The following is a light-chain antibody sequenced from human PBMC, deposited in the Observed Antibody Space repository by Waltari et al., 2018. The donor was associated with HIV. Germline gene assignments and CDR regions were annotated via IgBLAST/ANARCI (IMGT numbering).Light chain of an antibody. V-gene: IGLV1-47*01. CDR2: RNS. J-gene: IGLJ2*01. CDR3: AAWDDTLTGPHVV. CDR1: SSNIGRTY. Sequence: QSVLTQLPPASGTLGQRVTISCSGNSSNIGRTYVYCYQQLPGTAPKLLIYRNSQRPSGVPDRFSGSKSGTSAFLAISGLRSEDETDYYCAAWDDTLTGPHVVFGGGTKLTVL.